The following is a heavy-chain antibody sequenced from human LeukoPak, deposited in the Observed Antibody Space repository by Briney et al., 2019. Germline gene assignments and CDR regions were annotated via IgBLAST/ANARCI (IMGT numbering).Heavy chain of an antibody. Sequence: GGSLRLSCAASGFSFSSYEMNWVRQAPGKGLEWVSYISSSSSYIYYADSVKGRFTISRDNAKNSLYLQMNSLRAEDTAVYYCARGSCWGYFDYWGQGTLVTVSS. J-gene: IGHJ4*02. CDR2: ISSSSSYI. CDR1: GFSFSSYE. CDR3: ARGSCWGYFDY. D-gene: IGHD2-15*01. V-gene: IGHV3-21*05.